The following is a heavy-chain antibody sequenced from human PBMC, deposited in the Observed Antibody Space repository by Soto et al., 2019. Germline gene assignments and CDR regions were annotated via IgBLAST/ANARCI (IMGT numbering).Heavy chain of an antibody. CDR3: ARQYYFGSGSYYNRSFDF. V-gene: IGHV4-39*01. CDR2: IYYSGNT. J-gene: IGHJ4*02. Sequence: PSKTLSLTCTVSGGSISSSIYYWGWIRQPPGKGLEWIGSIYYSGNTYYNPSLKSRVTISVDTAKNQFSLKLSSVTAADTAVYYCARQYYFGSGSYYNRSFDFWGQGTLVTLSS. CDR1: GGSISSSIYY. D-gene: IGHD3-10*01.